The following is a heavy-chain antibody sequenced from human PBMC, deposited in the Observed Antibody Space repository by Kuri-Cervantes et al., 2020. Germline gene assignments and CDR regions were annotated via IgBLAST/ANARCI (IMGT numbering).Heavy chain of an antibody. CDR2: IKQDGSEK. CDR3: ARGKYYDFWSGIVYYYSGMDV. Sequence: GESLKISCAASGFTFSSYWMSWVRQAPGKGLEWVANIKQDGSEKYYVDSVKGRFANSRDNAKNSLYLQMNSLKAEDTAVYYCARGKYYDFWSGIVYYYSGMDVWGQGTTVTVSS. CDR1: GFTFSSYW. J-gene: IGHJ6*02. V-gene: IGHV3-7*01. D-gene: IGHD3-3*01.